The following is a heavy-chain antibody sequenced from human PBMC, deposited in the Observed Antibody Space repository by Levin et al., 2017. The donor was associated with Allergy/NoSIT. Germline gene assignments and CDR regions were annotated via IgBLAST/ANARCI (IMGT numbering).Heavy chain of an antibody. V-gene: IGHV1-18*01. CDR2: ISAYNGNT. CDR1: GYTFTSYG. Sequence: GESLKISCKASGYTFTSYGISWVRQAPGQGLEWMGWISAYNGNTNYAQKLQGRVTMTTDTSTSTAYMELRSLRSDDTAVYYCARDHYSYGVTGGVDYWGQGTLVTVSS. CDR3: ARDHYSYGVTGGVDY. J-gene: IGHJ4*02. D-gene: IGHD5-18*01.